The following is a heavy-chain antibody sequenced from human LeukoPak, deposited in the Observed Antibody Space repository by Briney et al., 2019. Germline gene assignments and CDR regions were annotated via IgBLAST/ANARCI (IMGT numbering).Heavy chain of an antibody. CDR3: AREWLASAFDI. V-gene: IGHV3-33*01. CDR2: IWYDGSNK. Sequence: GGSLRLSCAASGFTFSSYGMHWVRQAPGRGLEWVAVIWYDGSNKYNADSVKGRFTISRDNSKNTLYLQMNSLRAEDTAVYYCAREWLASAFDIWGQGTMVTVSS. D-gene: IGHD3-10*01. J-gene: IGHJ3*02. CDR1: GFTFSSYG.